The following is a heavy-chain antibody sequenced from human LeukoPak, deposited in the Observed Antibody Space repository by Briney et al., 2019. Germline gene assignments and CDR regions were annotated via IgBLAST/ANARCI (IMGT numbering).Heavy chain of an antibody. V-gene: IGHV4-39*01. CDR2: FYYSGST. D-gene: IGHD2-2*01. CDR1: GGSISSSSYY. CDR3: ASHYCSSPNCHEGADWFDP. J-gene: IGHJ5*02. Sequence: SETLSLTCTVSGGSISSSSYYWGWVRQPPGKGLEWIGSFYYSGSTCYNPSLKRRVTISVDTSKNQFSLKLSSVTAADTAVYLCASHYCSSPNCHEGADWFDPWGQGTLVTVSS.